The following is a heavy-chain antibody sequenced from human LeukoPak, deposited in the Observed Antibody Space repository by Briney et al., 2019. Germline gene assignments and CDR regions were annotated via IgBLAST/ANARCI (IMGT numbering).Heavy chain of an antibody. CDR1: GASFSGYY. D-gene: IGHD3-10*01. Sequence: PSETLSLTCAVYGASFSGYYWSWIRQPPGKGLEWIGEINHSGSTNYNPSLKSRVTISVDTSKNQFSLKLSSVTAADTAVYYCARGLDNGSPRYYYYYYGMDVWGQGTTVTVSS. J-gene: IGHJ6*02. V-gene: IGHV4-34*01. CDR3: ARGLDNGSPRYYYYYYGMDV. CDR2: INHSGST.